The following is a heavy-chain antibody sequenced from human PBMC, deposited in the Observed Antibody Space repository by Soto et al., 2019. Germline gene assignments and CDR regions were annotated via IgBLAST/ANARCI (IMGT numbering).Heavy chain of an antibody. CDR1: GYIFVNYG. V-gene: IGHV1-18*01. D-gene: IGHD3-16*02. J-gene: IGHJ6*02. CDR3: VTPTPQDV. Sequence: QVQLVQSGDEVKKPGASVKVSFKASGYIFVNYGVAWVRQAPGQGLEWMGWISPYTGNTHSATKVQGRLTMTTDTSTSTAYMDLGSLTSDDTAVYYYVTPTPQDVWGQGTTVTVSS. CDR2: ISPYTGNT.